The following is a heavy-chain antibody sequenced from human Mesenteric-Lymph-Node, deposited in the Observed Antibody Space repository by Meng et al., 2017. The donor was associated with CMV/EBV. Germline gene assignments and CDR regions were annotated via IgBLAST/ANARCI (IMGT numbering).Heavy chain of an antibody. V-gene: IGHV3-48*04. CDR2: ITSDSSTI. J-gene: IGHJ6*02. D-gene: IGHD5-18*01. CDR3: AKDEDTAMVTYGIGGYYGMDV. CDR1: GFTFSKYS. Sequence: GESLKISCAASGFTFSKYSMNWVRHTPGKGLEWVSYITSDSSTIYYADSVKGRFTISRDNAKNLLYLQLNSLRAEDTAVYYCAKDEDTAMVTYGIGGYYGMDVWGQGTTVTVSS.